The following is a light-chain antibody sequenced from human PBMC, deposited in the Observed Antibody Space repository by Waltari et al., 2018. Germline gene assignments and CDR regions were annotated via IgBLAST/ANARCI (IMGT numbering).Light chain of an antibody. CDR1: NIGAKN. V-gene: IGLV3-9*01. Sequence: SYDLAQPLSVSVALGQPARVTSGGKNIGAKNVHGYQVKPGQVPVMVIYRDTNPPSGIPERFSGSNSGNTATLTISRAQAGDEADYYCQVWDSSTAVVFGGGTKLTVL. J-gene: IGLJ2*01. CDR2: RDT. CDR3: QVWDSSTAVV.